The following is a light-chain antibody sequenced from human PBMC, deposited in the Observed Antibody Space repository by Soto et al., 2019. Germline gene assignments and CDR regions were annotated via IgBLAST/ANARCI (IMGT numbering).Light chain of an antibody. J-gene: IGKJ1*01. Sequence: EIVLTQCPGTLSLSPGERATLSCRASQSVSNNYLAWYQQKPGQAPRLLIYGASSRATGIPDRFSGSGSGTDFTLTISRLEPEDFAVYYCQQYGSSPWTFGQGTKVDI. CDR3: QQYGSSPWT. CDR2: GAS. CDR1: QSVSNNY. V-gene: IGKV3-20*01.